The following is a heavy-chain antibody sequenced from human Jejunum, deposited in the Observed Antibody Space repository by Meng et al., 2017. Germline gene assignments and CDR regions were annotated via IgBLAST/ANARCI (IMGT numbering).Heavy chain of an antibody. J-gene: IGHJ4*02. Sequence: GESLKISCAASGFTFRTYAMSWVRQAPGKGLEWVSGISGGDGNTYYADSVKGRFTISRDNSKNTLYLQMNSLRAEDTAVYYCANVPRDTSGYRVWGQGTRVTVSS. CDR3: ANVPRDTSGYRV. D-gene: IGHD3-22*01. CDR2: ISGGDGNT. V-gene: IGHV3-23*01. CDR1: GFTFRTYA.